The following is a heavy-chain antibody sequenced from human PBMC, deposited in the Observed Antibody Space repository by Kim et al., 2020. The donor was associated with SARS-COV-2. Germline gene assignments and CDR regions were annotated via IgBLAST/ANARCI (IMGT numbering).Heavy chain of an antibody. CDR3: AKAVVPAAIVYYYGMDV. CDR2: ISGSGGST. D-gene: IGHD2-2*01. Sequence: GGSLRLSCAASGFTFSSYAMSWVRQAPGKGLEWVSAISGSGGSTYYADSVKGRFTISRDNSKNTLYLQMNSLRAEDTAVYYCAKAVVPAAIVYYYGMDVWGQGTTVTVSS. J-gene: IGHJ6*02. CDR1: GFTFSSYA. V-gene: IGHV3-23*01.